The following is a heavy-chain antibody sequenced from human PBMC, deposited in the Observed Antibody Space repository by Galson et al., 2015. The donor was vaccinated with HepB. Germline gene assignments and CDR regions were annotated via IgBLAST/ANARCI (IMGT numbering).Heavy chain of an antibody. J-gene: IGHJ3*02. CDR2: IYYSGST. D-gene: IGHD5-24*01. V-gene: IGHV4-59*01. Sequence: ETLSLTCTVSGGSFNNYYWNWIRQPPGKGLEWIGYIYYSGSTTHNPSLKSRVTMSVDTSKNQFSLKLSSVNAADTAVYYCTRATRDGYSLNAFDIWGRGTMVTVSS. CDR1: GGSFNNYY. CDR3: TRATRDGYSLNAFDI.